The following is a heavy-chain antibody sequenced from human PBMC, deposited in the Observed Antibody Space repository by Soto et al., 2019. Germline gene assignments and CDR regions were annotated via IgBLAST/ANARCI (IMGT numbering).Heavy chain of an antibody. CDR3: ATYTSASGRN. D-gene: IGHD3-10*01. CDR2: IYYSGST. CDR1: GGSISRSTYY. Sequence: QLQLQESGPGLVKPSETLSLTCTVSGGSISRSTYYWGWIRQPPGKGLEWIGTIYYSGSTYYNLSRKSRVIISVDTSKNQFSLKLSSVTAADTAVYYCATYTSASGRNWGQGTLVTVSS. J-gene: IGHJ4*02. V-gene: IGHV4-39*01.